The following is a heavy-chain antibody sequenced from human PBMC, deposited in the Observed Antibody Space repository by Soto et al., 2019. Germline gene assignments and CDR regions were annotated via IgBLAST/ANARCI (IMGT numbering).Heavy chain of an antibody. V-gene: IGHV1-46*01. CDR3: ASGYGSGSDYYYGMDV. CDR2: INPSGGST. CDR1: GGTFTSYY. D-gene: IGHD3-10*01. J-gene: IGHJ6*02. Sequence: GSVKVSFKASGGTFTSYYMHLVRQAPGQGLEWMGIINPSGGSTSYAQKFQGRVTMTRDTSTSTVYMELSSLRSEDTAVYYCASGYGSGSDYYYGMDVWGQGTTVTVSS.